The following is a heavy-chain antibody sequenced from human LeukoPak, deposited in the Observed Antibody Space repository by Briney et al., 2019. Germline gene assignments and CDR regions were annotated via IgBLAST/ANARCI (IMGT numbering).Heavy chain of an antibody. J-gene: IGHJ4*02. V-gene: IGHV3-7*01. CDR3: VRGSDS. Sequence: QAGGSLRLSCAASGFTLSNHWMNWVRQAPGKGLEWAANISPDGIDKYYVDSVRGRSTIFRDNAKNSLYLQMSSLRAEDTAVYYCVRGSDSWGQGTLVTVSS. CDR1: GFTLSNHW. CDR2: ISPDGIDK.